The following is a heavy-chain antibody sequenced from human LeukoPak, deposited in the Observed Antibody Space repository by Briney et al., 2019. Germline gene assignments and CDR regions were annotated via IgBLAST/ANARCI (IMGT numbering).Heavy chain of an antibody. D-gene: IGHD2-2*01. J-gene: IGHJ6*04. CDR3: ARDLRYCSSTSCPYYYGMDV. CDR1: GGSISSYY. Sequence: SETLSLTCTVSGGSISSYYWSWIRQPPGKGLEWIGYIYYSGSTNYNPSLKSRVTLSVDTSKNQFSLKLSSVTAADTAVYYCARDLRYCSSTSCPYYYGMDVWGKGTTVTVSS. V-gene: IGHV4-59*01. CDR2: IYYSGST.